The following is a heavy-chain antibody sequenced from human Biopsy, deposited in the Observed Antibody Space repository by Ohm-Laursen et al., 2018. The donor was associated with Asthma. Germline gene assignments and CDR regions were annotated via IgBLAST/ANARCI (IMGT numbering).Heavy chain of an antibody. Sequence: SLRLSCAASGFTFRSYAMHWVRQAPGKGLEWVAVIWYDGGNKYYADSVKGRLITSRDNSKNTLYLQMNSLRAEDTAVYYCARDIVATMIGYYYYGMDVWGQGTTVTVSS. J-gene: IGHJ6*02. CDR1: GFTFRSYA. CDR3: ARDIVATMIGYYYYGMDV. CDR2: IWYDGGNK. V-gene: IGHV3-33*08. D-gene: IGHD5-12*01.